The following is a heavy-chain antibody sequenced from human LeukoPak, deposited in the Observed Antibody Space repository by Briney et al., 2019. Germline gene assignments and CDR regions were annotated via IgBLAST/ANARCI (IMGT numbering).Heavy chain of an antibody. Sequence: GGSLRLSCAASGFTFSSYAMSWVRQAPGKGLEWVSAISGSGGSTYYADSVKGRFTISRDNSKNTLYLQMNSLRAEDTAVYYCAKDPHHSTVTDYFDYWGQGTLVTVSS. V-gene: IGHV3-23*01. CDR3: AKDPHHSTVTDYFDY. D-gene: IGHD4-17*01. CDR2: ISGSGGST. J-gene: IGHJ4*02. CDR1: GFTFSSYA.